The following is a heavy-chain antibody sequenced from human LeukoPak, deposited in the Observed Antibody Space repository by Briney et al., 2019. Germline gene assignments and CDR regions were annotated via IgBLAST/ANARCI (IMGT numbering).Heavy chain of an antibody. D-gene: IGHD1-26*01. CDR3: ARHEGSLDAFDI. J-gene: IGHJ3*02. Sequence: SETLSLTCTVSGGSISSYYWSWIRQPPRKGLEWIGYIYYSGSTNYNPSLKSRVTISVDTSKNQFSLKLSSVTAADTAVYYCARHEGSLDAFDIWGQGTMVTVSS. V-gene: IGHV4-59*08. CDR1: GGSISSYY. CDR2: IYYSGST.